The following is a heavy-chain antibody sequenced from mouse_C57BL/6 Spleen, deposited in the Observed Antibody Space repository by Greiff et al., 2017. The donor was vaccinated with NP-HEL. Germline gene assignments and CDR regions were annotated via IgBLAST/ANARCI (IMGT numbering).Heavy chain of an antibody. V-gene: IGHV1-26*01. CDR3: ARWVYYAAMDY. CDR1: GYTFTDYY. J-gene: IGHJ4*01. Sequence: VQLQQSGPELVKPGASVKISCKASGYTFTDYYMNWVKQSHGKSLEWIGDINPNNGGTSYNQKFKGKATLTVDKSSSTAYMELRSLTSEDSAVYYCARWVYYAAMDYWGQGTSVTVSS. D-gene: IGHD1-1*01. CDR2: INPNNGGT.